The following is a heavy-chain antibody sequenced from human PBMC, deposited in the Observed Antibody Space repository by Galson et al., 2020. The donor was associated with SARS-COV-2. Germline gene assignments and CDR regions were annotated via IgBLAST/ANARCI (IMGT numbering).Heavy chain of an antibody. Sequence: GESLKISCAASGFTFSSSWMHWVRQAPGKGLVWVSRINTDGRSTTYADSVKGRFTISRDNAKNTLYLQMNSLRAEDTAVYYCARESGVAVAHIDYWGQGALVTVSS. CDR2: INTDGRST. V-gene: IGHV3-74*01. J-gene: IGHJ4*02. D-gene: IGHD6-19*01. CDR3: ARESGVAVAHIDY. CDR1: GFTFSSSW.